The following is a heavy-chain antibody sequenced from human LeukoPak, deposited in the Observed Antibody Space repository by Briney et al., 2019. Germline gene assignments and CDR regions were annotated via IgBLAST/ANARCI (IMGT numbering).Heavy chain of an antibody. V-gene: IGHV1-69*05. CDR3: AYIVVVPAIADY. J-gene: IGHJ4*02. D-gene: IGHD2-2*01. Sequence: ASVKVSCKASGGTFSSYAISWVRQAPGQGLEWMGGIIPIFGTANYAQKFQGRVTMTRDTSTSTVYMELSSLRSEDTAVYYCAYIVVVPAIADYWGQGTLVTVSS. CDR1: GGTFSSYA. CDR2: IIPIFGTA.